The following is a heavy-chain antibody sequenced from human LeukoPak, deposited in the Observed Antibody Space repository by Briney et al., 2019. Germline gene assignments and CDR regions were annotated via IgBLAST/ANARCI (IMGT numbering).Heavy chain of an antibody. V-gene: IGHV4-4*07. Sequence: SETLSLTCTVSSGSISSYYWSWIRQPAGKGRGWLGRIYTSGSTNYNPSLKSRVTMSVDTSKNQFSLKLSPVTAADTPVYYCARGGASLLYFGWLRPGGKNYSYYMDVWGKGTTVTISS. J-gene: IGHJ6*03. D-gene: IGHD3-9*01. CDR1: SGSISSYY. CDR3: ARGGASLLYFGWLRPGGKNYSYYMDV. CDR2: IYTSGST.